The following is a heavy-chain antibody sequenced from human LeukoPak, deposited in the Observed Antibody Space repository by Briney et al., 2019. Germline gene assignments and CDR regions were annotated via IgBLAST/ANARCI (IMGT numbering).Heavy chain of an antibody. V-gene: IGHV1-8*01. CDR3: ARVDGGDFWSGYPYGMDV. J-gene: IGHJ6*02. D-gene: IGHD3-3*01. CDR2: MNPNSGNT. Sequence: ASVKVSCKASGYTFTSYDINWVRQATGQGLEWMGWMNPNSGNTGYAQKFQGRVAMTRNTSISTAYMELSSLRSEDTAVYYCARVDGGDFWSGYPYGMDVWGQGTTVTVS. CDR1: GYTFTSYD.